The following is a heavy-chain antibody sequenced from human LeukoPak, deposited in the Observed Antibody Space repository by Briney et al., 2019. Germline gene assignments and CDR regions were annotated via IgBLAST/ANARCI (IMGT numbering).Heavy chain of an antibody. J-gene: IGHJ3*02. CDR2: IYHSGST. Sequence: PSETLSLTCTVSGGSISSYSWSWIRQPPGKGLEWIGYIYHSGSTYYNPSLKSRVTISVDRSKNQFSLKLSSVTAADTAVYYCARNLRGGAFDIWGQGTMVTVSS. CDR1: GGSISSYS. CDR3: ARNLRGGAFDI. D-gene: IGHD3-16*01. V-gene: IGHV4-30-2*01.